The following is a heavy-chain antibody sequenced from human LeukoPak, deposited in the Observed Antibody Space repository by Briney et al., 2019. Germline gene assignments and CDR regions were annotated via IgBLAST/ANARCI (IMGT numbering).Heavy chain of an antibody. CDR1: GFTVSSYG. CDR3: ARETHTMTYAFDI. CDR2: IWYDGSNK. V-gene: IGHV3-33*01. J-gene: IGHJ3*02. Sequence: GGSLRLSCAAFGFTVSSYGMHWVRQAPGKGLEWVAVIWYDGSNKYYADSVKGRFTISRDNSKNTLYLQMNSLRAEDTAVYYCARETHTMTYAFDIWGQGTMVIVSS. D-gene: IGHD3-22*01.